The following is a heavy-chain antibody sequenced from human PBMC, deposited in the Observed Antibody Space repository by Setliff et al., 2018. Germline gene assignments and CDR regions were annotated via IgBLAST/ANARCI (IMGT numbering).Heavy chain of an antibody. D-gene: IGHD3-22*01. V-gene: IGHV1-46*01. J-gene: IGHJ3*02. CDR2: INPSSGRT. CDR3: ARDVFPYHYEGAFDI. Sequence: ASVKVSCKASGYTFTSHYMHWVRQAPGLGLEWMGTINPSSGRTSYAQKFQGRVTMTRDTSTSTVYMDMSSLRSEHTAVYYCARDVFPYHYEGAFDIWGQGTTVTVSS. CDR1: GYTFTSHY.